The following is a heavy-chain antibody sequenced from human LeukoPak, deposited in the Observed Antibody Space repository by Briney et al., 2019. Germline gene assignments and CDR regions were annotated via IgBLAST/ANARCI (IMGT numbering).Heavy chain of an antibody. V-gene: IGHV3-30*18. CDR3: VKDREHIVVVTGKGLDY. D-gene: IGHD2-21*02. Sequence: PGGSLRLSCAASGFTFSSYTMNWVRQAPGKGLEWVAFISFDGNKKYYRDSVKGRFTISRDNSKNTVYLQINSLRAEDTALYYCVKDREHIVVVTGKGLDYWGQGTLVTVSS. CDR1: GFTFSSYT. CDR2: ISFDGNKK. J-gene: IGHJ4*02.